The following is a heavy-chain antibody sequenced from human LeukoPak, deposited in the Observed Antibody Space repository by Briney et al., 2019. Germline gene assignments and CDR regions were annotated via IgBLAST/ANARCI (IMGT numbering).Heavy chain of an antibody. Sequence: GESLRLSCAASGFTFSTYVMHWVRQTPGKGLEWVAFMWHDGSIGYYEDSVKGRFTISRDSSKNSLYLQMNSLRVEDTAVYYCVRGRIERRSMIGDYWGQGTLVTVSS. D-gene: IGHD3-10*02. CDR1: GFTFSTYV. J-gene: IGHJ4*02. CDR3: VRGRIERRSMIGDY. CDR2: MWHDGSIG. V-gene: IGHV3-33*01.